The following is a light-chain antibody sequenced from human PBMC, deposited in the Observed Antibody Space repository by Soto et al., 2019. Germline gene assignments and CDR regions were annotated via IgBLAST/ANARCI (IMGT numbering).Light chain of an antibody. J-gene: IGKJ2*01. V-gene: IGKV3-20*01. Sequence: DIVLTQSPGTLSLSPGERATLSCRASQIISSTYLGWYQQKPGQAPRLLIYGASSRATGIPDRFSGSGSGTDFTLTISSLEPEDLAVYYCQHYGTSLYTFGQGTKMEIK. CDR1: QIISSTY. CDR3: QHYGTSLYT. CDR2: GAS.